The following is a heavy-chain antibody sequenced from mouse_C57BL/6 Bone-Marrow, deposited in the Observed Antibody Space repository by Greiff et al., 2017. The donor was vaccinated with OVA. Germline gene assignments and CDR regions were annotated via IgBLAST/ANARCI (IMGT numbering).Heavy chain of an antibody. J-gene: IGHJ1*03. V-gene: IGHV1-85*01. D-gene: IGHD2-4*01. CDR2: IYPRDGST. CDR1: GYTFTSYD. Sequence: QVQLKQSGPELVKPGASVKLSCKASGYTFTSYDINWVKQRPGQGLEWIGWIYPRDGSTTYNEKFKGKATLTVDTSSSSAYMELHSLTSEDSAVYFCAMSNYDYGKALYWYFDVWGTGTTVTVSS. CDR3: AMSNYDYGKALYWYFDV.